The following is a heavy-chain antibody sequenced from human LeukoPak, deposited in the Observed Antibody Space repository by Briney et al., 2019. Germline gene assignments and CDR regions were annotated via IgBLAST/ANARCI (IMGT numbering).Heavy chain of an antibody. J-gene: IGHJ4*02. D-gene: IGHD5-12*01. CDR3: ARDLWVPWSGYDWEGGYFDY. CDR1: GFTFSDYY. V-gene: IGHV3-11*01. Sequence: KTGGSLRLSCAASGFTFSDYYMSWIRQAPGKGLEWVSYISSSGSTIYYADSVKGRFTISRDNAKNSLYLQMNSLRAEDTAVYYCARDLWVPWSGYDWEGGYFDYWGQGTLVTVSS. CDR2: ISSSGSTI.